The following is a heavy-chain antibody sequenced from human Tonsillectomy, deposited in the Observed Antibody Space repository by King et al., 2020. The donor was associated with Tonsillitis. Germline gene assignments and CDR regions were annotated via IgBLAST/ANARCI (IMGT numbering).Heavy chain of an antibody. V-gene: IGHV4-59*01. Sequence: VQLQESGPGLVKPSETLSLTCTVSGGSISSYYWSWFRQPPGRGLEWLGYIYDSGSTNYNHSLKSRGTISVATSKTKLSLKLSSMTAADTAVYYCARGSNIAAVGTGYYFDYRGHGTPFTVSS. CDR3: ARGSNIAAVGTGYYFDY. CDR2: IYDSGST. CDR1: GGSISSYY. J-gene: IGHJ4*01. D-gene: IGHD6-13*01.